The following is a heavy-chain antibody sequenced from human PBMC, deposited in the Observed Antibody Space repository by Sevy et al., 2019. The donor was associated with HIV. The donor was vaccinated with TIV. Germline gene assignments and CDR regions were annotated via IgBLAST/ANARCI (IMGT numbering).Heavy chain of an antibody. CDR2: ISNDGSNK. Sequence: GGSLRLSCAASGFTFSSYAMHWVRQAPGKGLEWVAVISNDGSNKYYAHSVKGRFTISRDNSKNRLYLQMTSLRAEDTAVYYCARGLGGGWYGYWGQGTLVTVSS. D-gene: IGHD6-19*01. CDR1: GFTFSSYA. V-gene: IGHV3-30-3*01. CDR3: ARGLGGGWYGY. J-gene: IGHJ4*02.